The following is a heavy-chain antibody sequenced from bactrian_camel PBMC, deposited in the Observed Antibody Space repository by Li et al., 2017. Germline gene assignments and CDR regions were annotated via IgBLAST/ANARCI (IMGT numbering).Heavy chain of an antibody. CDR2: IVEDGKT. V-gene: IGHV3S55*01. J-gene: IGHJ4*01. Sequence: VQLVESGGGSVQAGGALRLSCAHPGYTCGSYCMGWFRQAPGKEREGVAIIVEDGKTEYSDSVKGRFTISQNNVKNTLYLQMNSLKPEDTAMYYCAAAVRPECWLIQSSYHYNNWGQGTQVTVS. CDR1: GYTCGSYC. D-gene: IGHD1*01. CDR3: AAAVRPECWLIQSSYHYNN.